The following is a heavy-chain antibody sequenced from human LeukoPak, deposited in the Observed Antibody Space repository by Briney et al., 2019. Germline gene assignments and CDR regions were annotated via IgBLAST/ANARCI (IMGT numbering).Heavy chain of an antibody. CDR3: ASGKRSDIVATIPIAFDI. Sequence: PSETLSLTCTVSGGSISSYYWSWIRQPPGKGLEWIGYIYYSGSTNYNPSLKSRVTISVDTSKNQFSLKLSSVTAADTAVYYCASGKRSDIVATIPIAFDIWGQGTMVTVSS. CDR1: GGSISSYY. V-gene: IGHV4-59*12. J-gene: IGHJ3*02. CDR2: IYYSGST. D-gene: IGHD5-12*01.